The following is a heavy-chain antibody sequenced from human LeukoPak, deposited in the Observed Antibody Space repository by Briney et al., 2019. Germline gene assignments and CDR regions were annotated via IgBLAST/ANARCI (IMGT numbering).Heavy chain of an antibody. Sequence: SETLSLTCTVSGYSISSGYYWGWIRQPPGKGLEWIGSIYHSGSTYYNPSLKSRVTISVDTSKTQFSLKLSSVTAADTAVYYCARVHASRRYYDFWSGYPDYWGQGTLVTVSS. J-gene: IGHJ4*02. V-gene: IGHV4-38-2*02. CDR2: IYHSGST. D-gene: IGHD3-3*01. CDR1: GYSISSGYY. CDR3: ARVHASRRYYDFWSGYPDY.